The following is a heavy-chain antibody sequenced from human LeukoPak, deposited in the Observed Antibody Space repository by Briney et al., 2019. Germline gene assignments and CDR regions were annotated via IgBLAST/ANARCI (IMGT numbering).Heavy chain of an antibody. CDR3: ARALGGYNWRYFDY. CDR2: IIPILGIA. D-gene: IGHD5-24*01. J-gene: IGHJ4*02. CDR1: GGTFSSYA. Sequence: GASVKVSCKASGGTFSSYAISWVRQAPGQGLEWMGRIIPILGIANYAQKFQGRVTVTTDESTSTAYMELSSLRSEDTAVYYCARALGGYNWRYFDYWGQGTLVTVSS. V-gene: IGHV1-69*04.